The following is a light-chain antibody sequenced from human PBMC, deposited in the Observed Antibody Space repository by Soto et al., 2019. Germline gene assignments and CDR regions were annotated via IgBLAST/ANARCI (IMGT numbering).Light chain of an antibody. CDR3: QHRGNLPA. CDR2: DAS. V-gene: IGKV3-11*01. J-gene: IGKJ4*01. CDR1: QSIGST. Sequence: EVVLTQSPAILSLSPGERATLYCRASQSIGSTLAWYQPRSGQAPRLLIYDASSRATGIPGRISGSGSGTDFTLTISSLEVEDFAVYYCQHRGNLPAFGGGTKVEIK.